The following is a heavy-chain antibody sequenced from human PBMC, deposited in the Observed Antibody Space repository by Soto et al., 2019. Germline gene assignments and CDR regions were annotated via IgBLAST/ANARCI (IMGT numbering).Heavy chain of an antibody. Sequence: QVQLVESGGGVVQPGSSLRLSCSVSGFTFSTYGTHWVRQAPGKGLAWVAFVSYDGSKQYYEDSVRGRFTISRANSNKTLYLQMNNMTREDTAVYCCARRRFLDRALDLWGQGNVVSVSS. CDR1: GFTFSTYG. CDR2: VSYDGSKQ. V-gene: IGHV3-30*03. CDR3: ARRRFLDRALDL. D-gene: IGHD3-3*01. J-gene: IGHJ5*02.